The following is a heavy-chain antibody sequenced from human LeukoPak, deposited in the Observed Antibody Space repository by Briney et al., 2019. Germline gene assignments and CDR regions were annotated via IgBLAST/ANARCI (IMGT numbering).Heavy chain of an antibody. D-gene: IGHD6-6*01. CDR2: ISAYNGNT. J-gene: IGHJ4*02. CDR3: ARKGSSAMVLN. CDR1: GYTFTSYG. Sequence: ASVTVSCKASGYTFTSYGISWVRQAPGQGLEWMGWISAYNGNTNYAQKLQGRVTITTDTSTSTAYMELRRLRSDDTAVYYCARKGSSAMVLNWGQGTLVTVS. V-gene: IGHV1-18*01.